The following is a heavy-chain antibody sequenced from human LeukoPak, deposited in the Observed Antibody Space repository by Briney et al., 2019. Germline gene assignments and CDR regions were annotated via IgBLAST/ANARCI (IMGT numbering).Heavy chain of an antibody. V-gene: IGHV4-39*01. CDR1: GGSISSSSYY. CDR3: ARLYRITMVRHYYYYMDV. Sequence: SETLSLTCTVSGGSISSSSYYWGWIRQPPGKGLEWIGSIYYSGSTYYNPSLKSRVTISVDTSKNQFSLKLSSVTAADTAVYYCARLYRITMVRHYYYYMDVWGKGTTVTISS. D-gene: IGHD3-10*01. CDR2: IYYSGST. J-gene: IGHJ6*03.